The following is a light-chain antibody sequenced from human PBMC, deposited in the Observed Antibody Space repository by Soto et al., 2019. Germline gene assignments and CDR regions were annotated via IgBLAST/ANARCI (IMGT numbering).Light chain of an antibody. CDR3: QQRSNLPYT. J-gene: IGKJ2*01. V-gene: IGKV3-11*01. CDR1: HSVSAS. CDR2: DTF. Sequence: EIVLTQSPATLSLSPGERATLSCRANHSVSASLGWYQQRPGQAPRLLIYDTFNRATGIPGRFSGSGSGTDFTLTISSLEPEDFAVYYCQQRSNLPYTFGQGTKLEIK.